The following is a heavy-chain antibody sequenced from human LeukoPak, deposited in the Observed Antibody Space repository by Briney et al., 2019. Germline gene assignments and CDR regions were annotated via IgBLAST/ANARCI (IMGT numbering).Heavy chain of an antibody. CDR1: GGSLSSYY. V-gene: IGHV4-4*07. CDR2: IYTSGST. J-gene: IGHJ5*02. Sequence: SETLSLTSTVSGGSLSSYYWCWIRQPAGEGREWIGRIYTSGSTNYNPSLKSRVTMSVDTSKNQFSLKLSSVTAADTAVYYCARLGSSSGWFDPWGQGSMVTDSS. CDR3: ARLGSSSGWFDP. D-gene: IGHD6-6*01.